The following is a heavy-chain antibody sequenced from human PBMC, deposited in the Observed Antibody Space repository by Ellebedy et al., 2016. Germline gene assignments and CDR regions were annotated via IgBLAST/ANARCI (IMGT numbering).Heavy chain of an antibody. CDR1: GFTFSSYW. Sequence: GGSLRLXXAASGFTFSSYWMHWVRQAPGKGLVWVSRINSDGSSTSYADSVKGRFTISRDNAKNTLYLQMNSLRAEDTAVYYCASGMVRGVLDYWGQGTLVTVSS. V-gene: IGHV3-74*01. D-gene: IGHD3-10*01. CDR3: ASGMVRGVLDY. CDR2: INSDGSST. J-gene: IGHJ4*02.